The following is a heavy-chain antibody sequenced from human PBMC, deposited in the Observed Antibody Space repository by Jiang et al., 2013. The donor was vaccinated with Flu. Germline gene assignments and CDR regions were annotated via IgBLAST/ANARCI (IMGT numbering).Heavy chain of an antibody. J-gene: IGHJ4*02. CDR2: INHSGST. V-gene: IGHV4-34*01. CDR1: GGSFSGYY. CDR3: ARVTGMICEY. D-gene: IGHD3-22*01. Sequence: LLKPSETLSLTCAVYGGSFSGYYWSWIRQPPGKGLEWIGEINHSGSTNYNPSLKSRVTISVDTSKNQFSLKLSSATAADTAVYYCARVTGMICEYWGQGTLVTVSS.